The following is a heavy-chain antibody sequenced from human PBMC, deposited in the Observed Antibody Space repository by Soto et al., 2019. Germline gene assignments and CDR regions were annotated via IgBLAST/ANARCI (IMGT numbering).Heavy chain of an antibody. V-gene: IGHV4-39*01. CDR2: IYYSGST. Sequence: QLQLQESGPGLVKPSETLSLTCTVSGGSISSSSYYWGWIRQPPGKGLEWIGSIYYSGSTYYNPSLKSRVTISVDTSKNQFSLKLSSVTAADTAVYYCARHTPTYYDSSGYELLTDYWGQGTLVTVSS. CDR3: ARHTPTYYDSSGYELLTDY. D-gene: IGHD3-22*01. CDR1: GGSISSSSYY. J-gene: IGHJ4*02.